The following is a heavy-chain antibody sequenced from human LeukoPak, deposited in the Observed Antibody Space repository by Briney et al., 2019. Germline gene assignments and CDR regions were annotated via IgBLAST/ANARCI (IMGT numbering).Heavy chain of an antibody. Sequence: GGSLRLSCAVSGFTFSGHWMFWVRQAPGKGLVWVSSTNSDGSSTGYTDSVKGRFTVSRDNAKNTLYLQMNSLRAEDTAVYYCARARWYSSDYWGQGTLVTVSS. J-gene: IGHJ4*02. D-gene: IGHD5-24*01. CDR2: TNSDGSST. CDR3: ARARWYSSDY. V-gene: IGHV3-74*01. CDR1: GFTFSGHW.